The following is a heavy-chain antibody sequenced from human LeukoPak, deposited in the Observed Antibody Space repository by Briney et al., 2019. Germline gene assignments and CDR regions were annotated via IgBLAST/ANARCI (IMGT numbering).Heavy chain of an antibody. CDR3: ATLYYDSTGSDTFDI. V-gene: IGHV1-2*02. D-gene: IGHD3-22*01. Sequence: ASVKVSCKASGYTFTGYYMHWGRQAPGQGLEGMGWINPNSGGTNYTQKFQGRVTMTRDTSISTAYMELSRLRSDDTAMYYCATLYYDSTGSDTFDIWGQGTRVTVSS. CDR1: GYTFTGYY. J-gene: IGHJ3*02. CDR2: INPNSGGT.